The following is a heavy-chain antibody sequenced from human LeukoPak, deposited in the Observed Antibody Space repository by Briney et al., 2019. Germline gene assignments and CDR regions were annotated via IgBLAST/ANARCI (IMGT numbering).Heavy chain of an antibody. CDR3: ASWEIPAVAFDI. CDR1: GGSFSGYY. Sequence: PSETLSLTCAVYGGSFSGYYWSWIRQPPGKGLEWIGEINHSGSTNYNPSLKSRVTISVDTSKNQFSLKLSSVTAADTAVYYCASWEIPAVAFDIWGQGTMVTVSS. V-gene: IGHV4-34*01. D-gene: IGHD1-26*01. CDR2: INHSGST. J-gene: IGHJ3*02.